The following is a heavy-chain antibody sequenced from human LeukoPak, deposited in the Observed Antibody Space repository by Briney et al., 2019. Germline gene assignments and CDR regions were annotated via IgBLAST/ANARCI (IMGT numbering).Heavy chain of an antibody. V-gene: IGHV4-39*01. J-gene: IGHJ4*02. D-gene: IGHD1-14*01. CDR2: MYHDGRT. Sequence: PSETLSLTCTVSGGSINSGTYYWGWIRQPPGKGLEWIASMYHDGRTSYNPSLESRVTICIDTSTNQFSLKLSSVTAADTAVYYCASDHKSITMRKGQYFDYWGQGVLVTVSS. CDR1: GGSINSGTYY. CDR3: ASDHKSITMRKGQYFDY.